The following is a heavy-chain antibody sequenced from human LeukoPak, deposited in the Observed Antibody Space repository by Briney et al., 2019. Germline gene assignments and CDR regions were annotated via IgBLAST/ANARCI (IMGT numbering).Heavy chain of an antibody. V-gene: IGHV1-8*01. CDR1: GYTFTSYD. J-gene: IGHJ4*02. Sequence: ASVKVSCKASGYTFTSYDINWVRQATGQGLEWMGWMNPNSGNTGYAQKFQGRVTMTRDTSTSTVYMELSSLRSEDTAVYYCARESPRSTLGANYWGQGTLVTVSS. CDR2: MNPNSGNT. D-gene: IGHD1-26*01. CDR3: ARESPRSTLGANY.